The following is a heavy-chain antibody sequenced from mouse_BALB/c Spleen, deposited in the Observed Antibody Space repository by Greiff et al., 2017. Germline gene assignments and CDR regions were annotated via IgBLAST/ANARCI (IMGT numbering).Heavy chain of an antibody. D-gene: IGHD2-14*01. J-gene: IGHJ4*01. CDR3: ARRNYRYAMDY. CDR2: IDPANGNT. CDR1: GFNIKDTY. Sequence: VQLQQSGAELVKPGASVKLSCTASGFNIKDTYMHWVKQRPEQGLEWIGRIDPANGNTKYDPKFQGKATIPADTSANTAYLQLSSLTSEDTAVYYCARRNYRYAMDYWGQGTSVTVSS. V-gene: IGHV14-3*02.